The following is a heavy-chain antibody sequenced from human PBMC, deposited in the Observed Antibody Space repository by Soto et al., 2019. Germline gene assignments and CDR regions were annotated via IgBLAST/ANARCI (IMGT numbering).Heavy chain of an antibody. J-gene: IGHJ4*02. Sequence: GSLRLSCAAPGFTFSSYAMSWVRQAPGKGLEWVSAISGSGGSTYYADSVKGRFTISRDNSKNTLYLQMNSLRAEDTAVYYCAGTGLTGFDVDYWGRGTLVTVSS. CDR3: AGTGLTGFDVDY. D-gene: IGHD3-9*01. V-gene: IGHV3-23*01. CDR1: GFTFSSYA. CDR2: ISGSGGST.